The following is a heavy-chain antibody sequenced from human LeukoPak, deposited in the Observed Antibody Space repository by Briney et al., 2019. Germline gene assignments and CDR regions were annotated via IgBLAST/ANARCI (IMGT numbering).Heavy chain of an antibody. CDR3: ARGPPPDFDY. CDR1: GDSISSYY. V-gene: IGHV4-4*07. J-gene: IGHJ4*02. CDR2: IRPSGST. Sequence: SETLSLTCTVSGDSISSYYWSWIRQPAGKGLEWIGRIRPSGSTNYNPSLKSRVTLSVDTSKNQFSLKLSSVTAADTAVYYCARGPPPDFDYWGRGTLVTVSS.